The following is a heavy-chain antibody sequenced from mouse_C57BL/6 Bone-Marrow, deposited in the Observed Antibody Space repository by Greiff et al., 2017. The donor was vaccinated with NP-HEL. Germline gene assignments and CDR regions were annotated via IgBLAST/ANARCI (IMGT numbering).Heavy chain of an antibody. J-gene: IGHJ4*01. CDR1: GFSLTSYG. CDR2: IWRGGST. V-gene: IGHV2-5*01. D-gene: IGHD1-1*01. CDR3: AKNYGSLPCAMDY. Sequence: QVQLKESGPGLVQPSQSLSITCTVSGFSLTSYGVHWVRQSPGQGLEWLGVIWRGGSTDYNAAFMSRLSITKDNTKSQVFFKMNSLQADDTAIDYCAKNYGSLPCAMDYWGQGTSVTVSS.